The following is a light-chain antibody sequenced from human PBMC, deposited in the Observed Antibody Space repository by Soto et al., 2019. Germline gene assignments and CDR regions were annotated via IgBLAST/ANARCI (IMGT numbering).Light chain of an antibody. Sequence: QSALTQPASVSGSPGQSITISCTGSSSFVGSYTLVSWYQQHPGTAPKVMIFEGSRRPSGVPDRFSGSSSGNTASLTISGLQAEVEADYYCCSYADTRTSVIFGVGTQLTVL. CDR1: SSFVGSYTL. CDR3: CSYADTRTSVI. V-gene: IGLV2-23*01. J-gene: IGLJ2*01. CDR2: EGS.